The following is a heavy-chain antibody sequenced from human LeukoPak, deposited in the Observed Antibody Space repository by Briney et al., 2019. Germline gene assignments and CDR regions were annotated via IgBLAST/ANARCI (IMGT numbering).Heavy chain of an antibody. J-gene: IGHJ4*02. D-gene: IGHD2-21*02. V-gene: IGHV4-30-4*01. CDR2: IYYRGST. CDR3: ARDKDCGGDCSPGYFDY. Sequence: SETLSLTCTVSGGSISSGDYYWSWIRQPPGKGLEWIGYIYYRGSTYYNPSLKSRVTISVDTSKNQFSLKLSSVTAADTAVYYCARDKDCGGDCSPGYFDYWGQGTLVTVSS. CDR1: GGSISSGDYY.